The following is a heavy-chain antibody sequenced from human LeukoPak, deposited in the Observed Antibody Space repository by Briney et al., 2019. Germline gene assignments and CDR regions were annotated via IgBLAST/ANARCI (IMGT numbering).Heavy chain of an antibody. Sequence: GGSLRLSCAASGFTFSGYSMTWVRQAPGKGLEWVSSISSSSSYIYYADSVKGRFTISRDNAKNTLYLQMNSLRAEDTAVYYCAKDQSHYYMDVWGKGTTVTVSS. CDR3: AKDQSHYYMDV. CDR1: GFTFSGYS. V-gene: IGHV3-21*01. J-gene: IGHJ6*03. CDR2: ISSSSSYI.